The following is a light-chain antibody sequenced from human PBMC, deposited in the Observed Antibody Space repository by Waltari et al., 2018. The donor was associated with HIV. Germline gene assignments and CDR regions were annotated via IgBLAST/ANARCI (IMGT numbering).Light chain of an antibody. J-gene: IGKJ1*01. CDR1: QGISTY. CDR2: AAS. V-gene: IGKV1-39*01. Sequence: DIQITQSPSSLSASVGDRVTIPCRESQGISTYLNWYQQKAGKARKVLIYAASTLQSGVPSRFSGSGSGTEFTLTISTLQPEDFASYYCQQSYNAPRTFGQGTKVEIK. CDR3: QQSYNAPRT.